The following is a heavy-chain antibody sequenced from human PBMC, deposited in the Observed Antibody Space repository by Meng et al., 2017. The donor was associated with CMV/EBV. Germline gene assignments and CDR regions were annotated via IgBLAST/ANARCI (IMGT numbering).Heavy chain of an antibody. Sequence: GSLRLSCTVAGGSISSYYWSWIRQPPGTGLEWIGYIYYSGSTNYNPSLKSRVTISVDTSKNQFSLKLSSVTAADTAVYYCARALLAGTTFLVFDPWGQGTLVTVSS. J-gene: IGHJ5*02. V-gene: IGHV4-59*01. CDR2: IYYSGST. CDR3: ARALLAGTTFLVFDP. D-gene: IGHD1-7*01. CDR1: GGSISSYY.